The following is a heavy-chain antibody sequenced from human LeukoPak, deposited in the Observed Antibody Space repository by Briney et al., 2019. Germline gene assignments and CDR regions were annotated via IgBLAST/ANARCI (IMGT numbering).Heavy chain of an antibody. V-gene: IGHV4-31*03. J-gene: IGHJ3*02. CDR1: GASISSGIYY. CDR2: IYSSGFT. CDR3: ARSSGTIYRADEYDI. Sequence: SQTLSLTCTVSGASISSGIYYWTWIRHHPGQGLEWIGYIYSSGFTHYNPSLRSRVTMSIDTTNNQFSLRMTSVTVADTATYYCARSSGTIYRADEYDIWGQGTMVTVSS. D-gene: IGHD3-16*02.